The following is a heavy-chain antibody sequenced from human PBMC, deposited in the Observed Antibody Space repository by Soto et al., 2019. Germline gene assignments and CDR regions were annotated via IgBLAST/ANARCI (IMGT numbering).Heavy chain of an antibody. CDR3: ARDAATYDFWSGSHYYYYGMDV. D-gene: IGHD3-3*01. CDR2: INPSGGST. CDR1: GYTFTSYY. J-gene: IGHJ6*02. V-gene: IGHV1-46*01. Sequence: ASVKVSCKASGYTFTSYYMHWVRQAPGQGLEWMGIINPSGGSTSYAQKFQGRVTMTRDTSTSTVYMELSSLRSEDTAVYYCARDAATYDFWSGSHYYYYGMDVWAKGPPSPSP.